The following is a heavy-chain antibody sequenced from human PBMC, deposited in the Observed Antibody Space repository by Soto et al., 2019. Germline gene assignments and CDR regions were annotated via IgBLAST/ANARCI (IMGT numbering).Heavy chain of an antibody. J-gene: IGHJ5*02. CDR3: AKDTVPVATPWFDP. Sequence: GGSLRLSCAASGFTFSNYAMSWVRQAPGKGLEWVSTLSGSGGSTYYADSVKGRFTISRDNSKNTLYLQMNSLRAEDTAVYYCAKDTVPVATPWFDPWGQGTLVNVSS. CDR2: LSGSGGST. V-gene: IGHV3-23*01. D-gene: IGHD2-2*01. CDR1: GFTFSNYA.